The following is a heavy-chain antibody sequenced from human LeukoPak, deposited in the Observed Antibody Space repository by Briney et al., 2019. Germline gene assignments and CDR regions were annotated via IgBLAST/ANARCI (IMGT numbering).Heavy chain of an antibody. CDR3: ARGGGYSYGPRRPFDY. D-gene: IGHD5-18*01. CDR1: GYTFTSYY. Sequence: ASVKVSCKASGYTFTSYYMHWVRQAPGQGLEWMGIINPSGGSTSYAQKFQGRVTVTRDTSTSTVYMELSSLRSEDTAVYYCARGGGYSYGPRRPFDYWGQGTLVTVSS. CDR2: INPSGGST. V-gene: IGHV1-46*01. J-gene: IGHJ4*02.